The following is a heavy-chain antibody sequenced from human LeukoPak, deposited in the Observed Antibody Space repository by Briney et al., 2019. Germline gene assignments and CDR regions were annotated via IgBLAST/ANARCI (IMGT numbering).Heavy chain of an antibody. Sequence: SETLSLTCTVSGGSISSYYWSWIRQPPGKGLEWIGYIYYSGSTNYNPSLKSRVTISVDTSKNQFSLKLSSVTAADTAVYYCASHDKYRLSGGSSDAFDIWGQGTMVTVSS. CDR1: GGSISSYY. V-gene: IGHV4-59*01. CDR3: ASHDKYRLSGGSSDAFDI. D-gene: IGHD2-15*01. J-gene: IGHJ3*02. CDR2: IYYSGST.